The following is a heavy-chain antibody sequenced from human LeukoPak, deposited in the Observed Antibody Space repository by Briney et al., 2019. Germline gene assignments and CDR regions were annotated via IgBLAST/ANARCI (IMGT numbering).Heavy chain of an antibody. Sequence: SETLSLTCTVSGGSISSYYWSWIRQPPGKGLEWIGYIYYSGSTNYNPSLKSRVTISVDTSKNQFSLKLSSVTAADTAVYYCARGKDGGWYDWSSDYWGQGTLVTVSS. CDR3: ARGKDGGWYDWSSDY. J-gene: IGHJ4*02. V-gene: IGHV4-59*01. D-gene: IGHD6-19*01. CDR1: GGSISSYY. CDR2: IYYSGST.